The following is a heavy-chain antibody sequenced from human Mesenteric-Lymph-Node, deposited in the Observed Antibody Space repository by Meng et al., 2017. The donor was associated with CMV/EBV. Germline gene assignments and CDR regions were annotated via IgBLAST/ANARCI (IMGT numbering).Heavy chain of an antibody. CDR2: IYPGDSDT. D-gene: IGHD2-2*03. CDR3: ARLAMDIVVVPADY. J-gene: IGHJ4*02. CDR1: GYSFTSYW. Sequence: KVSCKGSGYSFTSYWIGWVRQMPGKGLEWMGIIYPGDSDTRYSPSFQGQVTISADKSISTAYLQWSSLKASDTAMYYCARLAMDIVVVPADYWGQGTLVTVSS. V-gene: IGHV5-51*01.